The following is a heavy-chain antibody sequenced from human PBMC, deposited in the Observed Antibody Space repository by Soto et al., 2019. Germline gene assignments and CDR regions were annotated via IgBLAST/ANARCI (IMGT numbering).Heavy chain of an antibody. Sequence: QVQLVQSGAEVKTPGSSVKVSCTASGGIFTRYDIRWVRQAPGQGLEWMGAIIPIFGTANYAQKFQGRVTITADATTSTAYMELSSLRSEDTAMYYCAINEGRDVSTFDYWGQGTLVTVSS. D-gene: IGHD3-10*02. CDR3: AINEGRDVSTFDY. CDR1: GGIFTRYD. CDR2: IIPIFGTA. V-gene: IGHV1-69*01. J-gene: IGHJ4*02.